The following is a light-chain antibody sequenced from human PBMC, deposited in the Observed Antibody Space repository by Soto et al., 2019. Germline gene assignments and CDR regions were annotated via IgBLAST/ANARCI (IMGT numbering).Light chain of an antibody. CDR2: GAS. V-gene: IGKV3-20*01. CDR1: QSVGSNN. CDR3: QQFGDAPYT. J-gene: IGKJ2*01. Sequence: EIVLTQSPGTLSLSPGERATLSCRASQSVGSNNLAWYQQKSGQPPRLLIYGASSRAAGIPDRFSGSGSGTDFTLTVSRLESEDFAVYDCQQFGDAPYTFGQGTTLEI.